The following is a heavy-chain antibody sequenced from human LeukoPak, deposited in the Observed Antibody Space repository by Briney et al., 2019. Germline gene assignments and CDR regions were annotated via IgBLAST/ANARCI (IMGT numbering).Heavy chain of an antibody. Sequence: AESPKSPFKGSGCSFTSYCNGCVRQKPGKNLLEMGSNYPGSCDTKYNPSFQGQVTISADKSNNTAYLQWSSLKASDNAMYYCARQEAHMVRGVTIRVFDIWGQGTMVTVSS. J-gene: IGHJ3*02. CDR2: NYPGSCDT. V-gene: IGHV5-51*01. D-gene: IGHD3-10*01. CDR1: GCSFTSYC. CDR3: ARQEAHMVRGVTIRVFDI.